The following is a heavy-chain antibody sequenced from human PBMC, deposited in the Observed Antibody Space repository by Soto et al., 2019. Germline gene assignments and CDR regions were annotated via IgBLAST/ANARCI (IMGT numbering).Heavy chain of an antibody. Sequence: PGGSLRLSCAASGFTFSSYSMNLVRPAPGKGLEWVSSISSSSSYIYYADSVKGRFTISRDNAKNSLYLQMNSLRAEDTAVYYCARDLFNKEWVVPAAMPIDYWGQGTLVTVSS. CDR2: ISSSSSYI. J-gene: IGHJ4*02. D-gene: IGHD2-2*01. CDR3: ARDLFNKEWVVPAAMPIDY. CDR1: GFTFSSYS. V-gene: IGHV3-21*01.